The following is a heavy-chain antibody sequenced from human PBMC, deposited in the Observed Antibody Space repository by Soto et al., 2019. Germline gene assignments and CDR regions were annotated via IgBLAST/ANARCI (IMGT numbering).Heavy chain of an antibody. Sequence: QVTLKESGPTLVKPTQTLTLTCTVSGLSLRTTGVGVGWVRQPPGKALQWLALLYWDDDQRYSPSLSSRLTIAKDISEKQVVITMTNMDTVDTATYYCVQSRCGGDCLEIYSSHAYNGLDVWGQGTTVTVSS. CDR3: VQSRCGGDCLEIYSSHAYNGLDV. CDR2: LYWDDDQ. D-gene: IGHD2-21*02. V-gene: IGHV2-5*02. CDR1: GLSLRTTGVG. J-gene: IGHJ6*02.